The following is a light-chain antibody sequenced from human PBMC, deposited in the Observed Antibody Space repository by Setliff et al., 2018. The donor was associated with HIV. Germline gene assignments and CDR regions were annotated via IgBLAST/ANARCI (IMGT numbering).Light chain of an antibody. CDR1: SSDVGSYNL. Sequence: QSALAQPASVSGSPGQSITTACTGTSSDVGSYNLVSWYQQRPGKAPKLIMYEVTKWPSGISDRFSGSKSGNTASLTISGLQADDGADYYCCSYGSSDTFVFGTGTKVTVL. J-gene: IGLJ1*01. CDR2: EVT. CDR3: CSYGSSDTFV. V-gene: IGLV2-23*02.